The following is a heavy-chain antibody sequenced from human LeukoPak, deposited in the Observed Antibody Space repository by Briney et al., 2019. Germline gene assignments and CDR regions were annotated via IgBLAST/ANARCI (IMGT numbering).Heavy chain of an antibody. J-gene: IGHJ6*02. CDR1: GGSISSGGYS. CDR3: ARGFPSKEGRPYGMDV. V-gene: IGHV4-30-2*01. Sequence: SETLSLTCAVSGGSISSGGYSWSWLRQPAGKGLEWIGYIYHSGSTYYNPSLKSRVTISVDRSKNQFSLKLSSVTAADTAVYYCARGFPSKEGRPYGMDVWGQGTTVTVSS. CDR2: IYHSGST. D-gene: IGHD2-21*01.